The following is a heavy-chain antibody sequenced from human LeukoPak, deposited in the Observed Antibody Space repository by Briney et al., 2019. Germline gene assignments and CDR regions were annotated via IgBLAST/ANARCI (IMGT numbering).Heavy chain of an antibody. J-gene: IGHJ5*02. CDR1: GVSISTYY. CDR2: FYNSGTT. CDR3: ARGDSWFDP. Sequence: SETLSLTCTVSGVSISTYYWSWIRQPPGKGLEWIGYFYNSGTTNHNPSLKPRVTISVDTSKNQFSLMLTSVTAADTAVYYCARGDSWFDPWGRGTLVTVSS. V-gene: IGHV4-59*01.